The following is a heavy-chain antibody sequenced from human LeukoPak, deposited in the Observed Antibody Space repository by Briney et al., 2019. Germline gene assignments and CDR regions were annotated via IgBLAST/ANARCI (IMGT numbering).Heavy chain of an antibody. Sequence: PSETLSLTCTVSGGSISSYYWSWIRQPAGKGLEWIGRIYTSGSTNYNPSLKSRVTISVDTSKNQFSLKLSSVTAADTAVYYCARAGSGWPLYYYYGMDVWGQGTTVTVSS. V-gene: IGHV4-4*07. CDR2: IYTSGST. J-gene: IGHJ6*02. CDR3: ARAGSGWPLYYYYGMDV. D-gene: IGHD6-19*01. CDR1: GGSISSYY.